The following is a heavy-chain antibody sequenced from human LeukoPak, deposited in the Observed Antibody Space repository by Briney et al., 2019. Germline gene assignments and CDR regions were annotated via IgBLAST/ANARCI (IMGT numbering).Heavy chain of an antibody. V-gene: IGHV1-2*02. Sequence: ASVKVSCKASGYTFTGYYMHWVRQAPGQGLEWMGWINPNSGGTNYAQKFQGRVTMTRDTSISTAYMELSRLRSDDTAVYYCARVRGYCSGGSCDDAFDIWGQGTMVTVSS. CDR2: INPNSGGT. J-gene: IGHJ3*02. D-gene: IGHD2-15*01. CDR1: GYTFTGYY. CDR3: ARVRGYCSGGSCDDAFDI.